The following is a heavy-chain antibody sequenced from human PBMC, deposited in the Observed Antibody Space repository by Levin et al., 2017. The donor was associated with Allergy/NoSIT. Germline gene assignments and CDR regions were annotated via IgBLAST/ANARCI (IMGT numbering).Heavy chain of an antibody. Sequence: GESLKISCKASGYTFTRHGINWVRQAPGQGLEWMGWITVYNGNTKFAHNLQGRVAMTTDTSTSTAYKGLRSLTSDDTAGYYCALGFCYGSSCSSMKPYFDSWGQGTLVTVSS. CDR2: ITVYNGNT. CDR1: GYTFTRHG. J-gene: IGHJ4*02. CDR3: ALGFCYGSSCSSMKPYFDS. D-gene: IGHD6-13*01. V-gene: IGHV1-18*01.